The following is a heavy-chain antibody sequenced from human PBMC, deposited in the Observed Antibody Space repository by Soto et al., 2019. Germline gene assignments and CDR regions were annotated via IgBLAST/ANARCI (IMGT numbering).Heavy chain of an antibody. D-gene: IGHD6-19*01. Sequence: QVQLVESGGGVVQPGRSLRLSCAASGFTFSSYGMHWVRQAPGKGLEWVAVIWYDGSNKYYADSVKGRFTISRDNSKNTLYLQMNSLRAEDTAVYYCARDLDPRSSGFPLGYWGQGTLVTVSS. CDR1: GFTFSSYG. J-gene: IGHJ4*02. CDR3: ARDLDPRSSGFPLGY. CDR2: IWYDGSNK. V-gene: IGHV3-33*01.